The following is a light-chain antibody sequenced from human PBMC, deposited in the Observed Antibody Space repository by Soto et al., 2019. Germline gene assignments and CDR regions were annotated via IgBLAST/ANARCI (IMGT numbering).Light chain of an antibody. V-gene: IGKV1-5*01. CDR2: TAS. Sequence: IQMTQSPATGSASVEDTVPITCRASQTISRWLAWYQQKPGKAPRLLIYTASTLESGVPSRFSASGSGTEFTLTISSLHPDDFATYYCQEYNNYWTLGQGTNVDI. CDR3: QEYNNYWT. J-gene: IGKJ1*01. CDR1: QTISRW.